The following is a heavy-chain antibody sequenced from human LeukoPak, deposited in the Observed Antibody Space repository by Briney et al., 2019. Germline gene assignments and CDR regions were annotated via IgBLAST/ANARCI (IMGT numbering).Heavy chain of an antibody. CDR1: GFTFSSYS. J-gene: IGHJ4*02. V-gene: IGHV3-21*01. Sequence: GGSLRLSCAASGFTFSSYSTNWVRQAPGKGLEWVSSISSSSSYIYYADSVKGRFTISRDNAKNSLYLQMNSLRTEDTAVYYCARVGPSDIVVVVALDYWGQGTLVTVSS. D-gene: IGHD2-15*01. CDR3: ARVGPSDIVVVVALDY. CDR2: ISSSSSYI.